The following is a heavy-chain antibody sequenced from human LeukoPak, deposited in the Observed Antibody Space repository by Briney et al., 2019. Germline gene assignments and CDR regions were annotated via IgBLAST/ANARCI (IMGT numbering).Heavy chain of an antibody. CDR2: ISHSGGST. CDR3: AKGTAREAVAGTAFDY. J-gene: IGHJ4*02. Sequence: GGSLRLSCAASGFTFSSYAMSWVRQAPGKGLEWVSAISHSGGSTYYADSVRGRFTISRDNSKNTLYLQMNSLTVEDTAVYYCAKGTAREAVAGTAFDYWGQGTLVTVSS. V-gene: IGHV3-23*01. CDR1: GFTFSSYA. D-gene: IGHD6-19*01.